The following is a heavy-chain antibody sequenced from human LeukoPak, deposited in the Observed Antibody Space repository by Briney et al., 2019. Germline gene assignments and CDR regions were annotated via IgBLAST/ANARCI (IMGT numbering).Heavy chain of an antibody. CDR1: EFTFSSYA. J-gene: IGHJ4*02. Sequence: GGSLRLSCAASEFTFSSYAMSWVRQAPGKGLEWVSAISGSGGSTYYADSVKGRFTISRDNSKNTLYLQMNSLRAEDTAVYYCAKVPNCSGGSCYYHSTGYFDYWGQGTLVTVSS. V-gene: IGHV3-23*01. CDR2: ISGSGGST. D-gene: IGHD2-15*01. CDR3: AKVPNCSGGSCYYHSTGYFDY.